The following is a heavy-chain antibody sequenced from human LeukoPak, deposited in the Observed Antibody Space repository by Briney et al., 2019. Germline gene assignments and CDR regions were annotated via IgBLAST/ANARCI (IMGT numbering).Heavy chain of an antibody. Sequence: GGSLRLSCAASGFTFSNFHMCWILQAPGKGLEWVSFSSTSGSTIFYADSVKGRFTISRDNAKNSLYLQMNSLRAEDTAVYYCARERADALDIWGPGTMVTVSS. J-gene: IGHJ3*02. CDR2: SSTSGSTI. V-gene: IGHV3-11*01. CDR3: ARERADALDI. CDR1: GFTFSNFH.